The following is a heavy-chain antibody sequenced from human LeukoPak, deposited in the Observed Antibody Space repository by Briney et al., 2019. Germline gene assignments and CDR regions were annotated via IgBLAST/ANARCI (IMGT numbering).Heavy chain of an antibody. D-gene: IGHD4-11*01. Sequence: SETLSLTCTVSGGSISSSYWSWIRQPPGKGLEWIGYTHYSGSTNYNPSLKSRVTISVDMSKNQFSLKLNSVTAADTAVYYCARQGPLTTAVTTRTNPFDYWGQGTLVTVSS. CDR3: ARQGPLTTAVTTRTNPFDY. CDR1: GGSISSSY. J-gene: IGHJ4*02. CDR2: THYSGST. V-gene: IGHV4-59*08.